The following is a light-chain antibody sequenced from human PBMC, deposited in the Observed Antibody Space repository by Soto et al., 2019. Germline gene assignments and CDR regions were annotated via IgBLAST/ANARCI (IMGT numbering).Light chain of an antibody. CDR3: CSYAGSSTVLYV. J-gene: IGLJ1*01. CDR1: SSDVGSYNL. V-gene: IGLV2-23*02. CDR2: EVS. Sequence: QSVLTQPASVSGSPGQSITISCTGTSSDVGSYNLVSWYQQHPGKAPKLMIYEVSKRPSGVSNRFSGSKSGNTASLTISGLQAEDEADYYCCSYAGSSTVLYVFVTGTKVTVL.